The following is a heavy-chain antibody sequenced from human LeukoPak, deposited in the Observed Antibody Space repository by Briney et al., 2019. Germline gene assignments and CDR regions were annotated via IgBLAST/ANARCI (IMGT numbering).Heavy chain of an antibody. J-gene: IGHJ4*02. Sequence: GASVKVSCKASGYTFTGYGITWVRRAPGQGLEWMGWISPYNGNTNYSQKLQGRVTMTTDTSTSTAYMELRSLRSDDTAMYYCARAAPYDPSGYYRLWGQGTLVTVSS. CDR3: ARAAPYDPSGYYRL. D-gene: IGHD3-22*01. CDR2: ISPYNGNT. V-gene: IGHV1-18*01. CDR1: GYTFTGYG.